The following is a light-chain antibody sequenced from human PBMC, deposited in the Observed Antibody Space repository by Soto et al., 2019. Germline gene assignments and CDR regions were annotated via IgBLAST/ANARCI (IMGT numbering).Light chain of an antibody. Sequence: EIVLTQSPATLSLSPGERAALSYRASQSVSTFLAWYQHKPGQAPRLLIYDASNRATGIPARFSGRGSGTDFTLTISSLEPEDFAVYYCQQRSNCWTFGQGTKVEIK. CDR3: QQRSNCWT. CDR2: DAS. J-gene: IGKJ1*01. CDR1: QSVSTF. V-gene: IGKV3-11*01.